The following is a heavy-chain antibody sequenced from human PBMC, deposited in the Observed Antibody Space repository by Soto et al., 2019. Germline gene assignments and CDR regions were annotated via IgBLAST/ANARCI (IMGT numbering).Heavy chain of an antibody. CDR1: EGTFSSYA. D-gene: IGHD6-13*01. CDR3: ARGGGVIAAAGNGPLRY. Sequence: QVQLVQSGAEVKKPGSSVKVSCKASEGTFSSYANSWVRQAPGQGPEWMGGIIPIFGTANCAQKFQGRVTVTAGKTKGTAYKGLGSLRSEDTAGYYWARGGGVIAAAGNGPLRYWGQGTLVTVSS. J-gene: IGHJ4*02. V-gene: IGHV1-69*14. CDR2: IIPIFGTA.